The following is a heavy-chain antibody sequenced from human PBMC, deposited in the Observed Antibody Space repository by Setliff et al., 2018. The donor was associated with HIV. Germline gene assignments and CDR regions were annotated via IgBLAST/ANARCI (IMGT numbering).Heavy chain of an antibody. Sequence: ASVKVSCKASGFSFSAYYIHWVRQAPGRGLEWMGWISPKNGDTSYSQKFQGRVTMTRDTSTNTAYMELNRLSFDDTAVFYCARDKENYYYGMDVWGQGTAGTV. CDR2: ISPKNGDT. CDR1: GFSFSAYY. CDR3: ARDKENYYYGMDV. V-gene: IGHV1-2*02. J-gene: IGHJ6*02.